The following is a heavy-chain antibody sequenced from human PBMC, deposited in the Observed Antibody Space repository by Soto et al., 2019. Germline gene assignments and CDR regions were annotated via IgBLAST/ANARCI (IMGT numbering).Heavy chain of an antibody. CDR2: INAGNGNT. V-gene: IGHV1-3*01. Sequence: ASVKVSCKASGYTFTSYAMHWVRQAPGQRLEWMGWINAGNGNTKYSQKFQGRVTTTRDTSASTAYMELSSLRSEDTAVYYCARDRPIAVAGIDYWGQGTLVTVS. D-gene: IGHD6-19*01. CDR1: GYTFTSYA. J-gene: IGHJ4*02. CDR3: ARDRPIAVAGIDY.